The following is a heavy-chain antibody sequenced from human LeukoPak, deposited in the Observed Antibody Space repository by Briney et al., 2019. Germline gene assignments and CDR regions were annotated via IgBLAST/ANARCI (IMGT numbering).Heavy chain of an antibody. CDR3: ARVLQPSTYHYGMDV. V-gene: IGHV4-31*03. CDR2: IYSGGNT. D-gene: IGHD3-10*01. Sequence: SETLSLTCTVGGGSVSSVSYFWGWIRQPPGKGLEWIGYIYSGGNTYYNPSLKSRVSMSVDTSKNQFSLKLSSVTAADTAVYYCARVLQPSTYHYGMDVWGQGTTVTVSS. J-gene: IGHJ6*02. CDR1: GGSVSSVSYF.